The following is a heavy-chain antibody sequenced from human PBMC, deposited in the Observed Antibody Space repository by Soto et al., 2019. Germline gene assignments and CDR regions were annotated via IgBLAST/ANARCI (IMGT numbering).Heavy chain of an antibody. CDR2: IYYSWST. Sequence: GSISSYYWSWIRQPPGKGLEWIGYIYYSWSTNYNPSLKSRVTISVDTSKNQFSLKLSSVTAADTAVYYCAREGIAAAGTGYYYYGMEVWGQGTTVTVSS. V-gene: IGHV4-59*01. CDR3: AREGIAAAGTGYYYYGMEV. J-gene: IGHJ6*02. D-gene: IGHD6-13*01. CDR1: GSISSYY.